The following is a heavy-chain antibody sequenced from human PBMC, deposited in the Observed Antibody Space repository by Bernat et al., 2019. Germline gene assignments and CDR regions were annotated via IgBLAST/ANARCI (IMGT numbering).Heavy chain of an antibody. Sequence: QLQLQESGPGLVKPSETLSLTCSVSGGSVTTTSSYWGWIRQPPGKGLEWIGSIYHTGNTYYYPSLTSRATIFVDRSKNQFSLKVRSVTAADTAVYYCARHGEDFDFDHWGQGTLVTVSS. CDR1: GGSVTTTSSY. CDR3: ARHGEDFDFDH. J-gene: IGHJ4*02. CDR2: IYHTGNT. D-gene: IGHD2-15*01. V-gene: IGHV4-39*01.